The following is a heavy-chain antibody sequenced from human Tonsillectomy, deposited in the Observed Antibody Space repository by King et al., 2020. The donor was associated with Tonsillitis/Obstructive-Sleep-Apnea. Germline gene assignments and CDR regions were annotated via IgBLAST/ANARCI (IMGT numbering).Heavy chain of an antibody. V-gene: IGHV3-64D*06. CDR2: ISSNGGST. CDR1: GFTFSSYA. D-gene: IGHD3-3*01. CDR3: VKALTYYDFWSGYDNHVGEGYFDL. Sequence: QLVQSGGGLVQPGGSLRLSCSASGFTFSSYAMHWVRQAPGKGLEYVSAISSNGGSTYYADSVKGRFTISRDNSKNTLYLQMSSLRAEDTAVYYCVKALTYYDFWSGYDNHVGEGYFDLWGRGTLVTVSS. J-gene: IGHJ2*01.